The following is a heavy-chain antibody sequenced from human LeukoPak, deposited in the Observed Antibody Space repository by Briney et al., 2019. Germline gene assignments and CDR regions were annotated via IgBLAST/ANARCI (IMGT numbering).Heavy chain of an antibody. J-gene: IGHJ4*02. V-gene: IGHV3-30*18. CDR2: ISYDGSNR. CDR3: AKSGGTYGDYVGY. CDR1: GFTFSSYA. D-gene: IGHD4-17*01. Sequence: GGSLRLSCAASGFTFSSYAMHWVRQAPGKGLEWVAVISYDGSNRYYADSVKGRFTISRDNANSALYLQMNSLRVEDAAVYYCAKSGGTYGDYVGYWGQGTLVTVSS.